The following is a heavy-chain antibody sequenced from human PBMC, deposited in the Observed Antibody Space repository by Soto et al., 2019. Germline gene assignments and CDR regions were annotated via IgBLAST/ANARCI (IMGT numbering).Heavy chain of an antibody. J-gene: IGHJ6*02. CDR1: GFTFSNYA. Sequence: VSLRLSCAPFGFTFSNYALSWVRQAPEKGLEWVSAISDRGTNTYYADSVKGRFTISRDDSQNTVFLQMNSLRAEDTAIYYCPKTLPKSGSAPYYFTLDFWGQGNPVTVSS. CDR3: PKTLPKSGSAPYYFTLDF. CDR2: ISDRGTNT. V-gene: IGHV3-23*01.